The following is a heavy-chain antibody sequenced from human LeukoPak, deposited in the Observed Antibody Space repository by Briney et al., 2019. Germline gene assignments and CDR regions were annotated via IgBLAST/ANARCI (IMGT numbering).Heavy chain of an antibody. CDR3: ARSSGYYYS. CDR1: GGSISSYY. CDR2: IYTSGST. J-gene: IGHJ4*02. D-gene: IGHD3-22*01. Sequence: SETLSLTCTVSGGSISSYYWSWIRQPPGKGLEWIGYIYTSGSTNYNPSLKSRVTISVDTSKNQFPLKLSSVTAADTAVYYCARSSGYYYSWGQGTLVTVSS. V-gene: IGHV4-4*09.